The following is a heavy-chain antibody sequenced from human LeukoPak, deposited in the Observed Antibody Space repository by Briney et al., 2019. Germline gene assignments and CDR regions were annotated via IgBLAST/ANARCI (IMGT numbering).Heavy chain of an antibody. Sequence: GASVKVSCKASGYTFTSYGISWVRQAPGQGLEWMGWISAYNGNTNYAQKLQGRVTITTDTSTSTAYLELRSLRSDDTAVYYCARDEWAGYYDSSGYADGMDVWGQGTTVTVSS. D-gene: IGHD3-22*01. CDR1: GYTFTSYG. J-gene: IGHJ6*02. V-gene: IGHV1-18*01. CDR3: ARDEWAGYYDSSGYADGMDV. CDR2: ISAYNGNT.